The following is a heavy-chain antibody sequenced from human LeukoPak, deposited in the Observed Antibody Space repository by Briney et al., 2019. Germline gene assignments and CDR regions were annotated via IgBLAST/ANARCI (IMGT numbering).Heavy chain of an antibody. CDR2: IHYSGST. Sequence: SETLSLTCTVSGGSISSYYGSWIRQPPGKGLEWIGYIHYSGSTDYNPSLKSRVTISVDTSKNQFSLKLNSVTAADTAVYYCARLTVTTPPGNYWGQGTLVTVSS. V-gene: IGHV4-59*12. J-gene: IGHJ4*02. CDR1: GGSISSYY. D-gene: IGHD4-11*01. CDR3: ARLTVTTPPGNY.